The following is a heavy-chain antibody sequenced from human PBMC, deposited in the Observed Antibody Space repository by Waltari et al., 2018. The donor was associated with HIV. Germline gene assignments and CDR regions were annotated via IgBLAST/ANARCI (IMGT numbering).Heavy chain of an antibody. CDR2: INPISGSK. Sequence: VQLVQSGAELNTPGASVEFSCRASGYSFPAGYIPWVRQAPGQGLQWMGRINPISGSKNIPLTFQGRITMTRDTSSGAVFTELRGLKFNDTALYYCARGEAVAVSNIPPGYRFDFWGQGTLITVAS. CDR1: GYSFPAGY. D-gene: IGHD2-15*01. CDR3: ARGEAVAVSNIPPGYRFDF. V-gene: IGHV1-2*06. J-gene: IGHJ4*02.